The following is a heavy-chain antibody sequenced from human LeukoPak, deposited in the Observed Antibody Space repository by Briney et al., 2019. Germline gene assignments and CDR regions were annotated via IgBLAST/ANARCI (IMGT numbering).Heavy chain of an antibody. D-gene: IGHD5-24*01. CDR3: AKDGKRWLQFSPFDY. V-gene: IGHV3-74*01. CDR2: INSDGSST. Sequence: PGGSLRLSCAASGFTFSSYWMHWVRQAPGKGLVWVSRINSDGSSTSYADSVKGRFTISRDNSKNTLYLQMNSLRAEDTAVYYCAKDGKRWLQFSPFDYWGQGTLVTVSS. CDR1: GFTFSSYW. J-gene: IGHJ4*02.